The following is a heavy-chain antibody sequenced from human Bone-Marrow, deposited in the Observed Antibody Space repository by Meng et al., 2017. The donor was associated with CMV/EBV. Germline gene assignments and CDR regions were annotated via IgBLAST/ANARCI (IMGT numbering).Heavy chain of an antibody. J-gene: IGHJ6*02. CDR2: MNPNSGNT. CDR1: GYTFTRYD. D-gene: IGHD3-10*01. V-gene: IGHV1-8*01. Sequence: ASVKVSCKASGYTFTRYDINWVRQATGQGLAWMGWMNPNSGNTGYAQKFQGRVTMTRNTSISTAYMELSSLRSDVTAVYYRARGRSKRVFTMVRGPRPGMDVWGQGTTVTVSS. CDR3: ARGRSKRVFTMVRGPRPGMDV.